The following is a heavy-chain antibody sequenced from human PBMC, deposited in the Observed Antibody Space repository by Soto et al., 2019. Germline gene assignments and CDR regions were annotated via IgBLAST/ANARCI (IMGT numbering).Heavy chain of an antibody. J-gene: IGHJ4*02. CDR2: ISWDGGRT. V-gene: IGHV3-43*01. Sequence: LRLSCAASGFSFEDYTMHWVRHTPGKGPEWISLISWDGGRTLYSDSVKGRFIISRDNSKNSLYLQMNSLTTEDTALYFCARDSYGVLTGQKRYFDHWGQGTLVTVSS. D-gene: IGHD3-9*01. CDR1: GFSFEDYT. CDR3: ARDSYGVLTGQKRYFDH.